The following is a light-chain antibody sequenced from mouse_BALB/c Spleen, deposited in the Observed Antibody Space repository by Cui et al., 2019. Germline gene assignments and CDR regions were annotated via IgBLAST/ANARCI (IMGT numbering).Light chain of an antibody. CDR1: ENIYSK. CDR3: QHFWGTPYT. Sequence: DIQMTQSPASLSVPVGETVTITCRASENIYSKLAWYQQKQGKSPQLLVYAATNLADGVPSRFSGSGSGTQYSLKINSLQSEDFGSYYCQHFWGTPYTFGGGTKLEIK. CDR2: AAT. J-gene: IGKJ2*01. V-gene: IGKV12-46*01.